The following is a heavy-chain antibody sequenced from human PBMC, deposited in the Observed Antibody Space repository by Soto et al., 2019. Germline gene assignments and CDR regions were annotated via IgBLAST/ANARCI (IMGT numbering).Heavy chain of an antibody. J-gene: IGHJ3*02. CDR3: ARDSTSGWYHAFDI. D-gene: IGHD6-19*01. CDR1: GFTFSDYY. V-gene: IGHV3-11*05. CDR2: ISSSSSYT. Sequence: PGGPLRLSCAASGFTFSDYYMSWLRQAPGKGLEWVSDISSSSSYTNYADSVKGRFTISRDNAKNSLFLQMNSLRAEETAVYYCARDSTSGWYHAFDIWGQGTMVTVSS.